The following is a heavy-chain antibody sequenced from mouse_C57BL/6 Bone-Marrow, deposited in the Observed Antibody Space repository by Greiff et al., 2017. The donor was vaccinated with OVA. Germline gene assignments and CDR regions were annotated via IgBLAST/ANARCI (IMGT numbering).Heavy chain of an antibody. J-gene: IGHJ3*01. Sequence: VQLQQSGPELVKPGASVKISCKASGYSFTGYYMNWVKQSPEKSLEWIGEINPSTGGTTYNQQFKAQATLTVDKPSSTAYMRLKSLTSEDSAGDYCARCWTSPFAYWCQGTLVTVSA. CDR2: INPSTGGT. V-gene: IGHV1-42*01. CDR3: ARCWTSPFAY. CDR1: GYSFTGYY.